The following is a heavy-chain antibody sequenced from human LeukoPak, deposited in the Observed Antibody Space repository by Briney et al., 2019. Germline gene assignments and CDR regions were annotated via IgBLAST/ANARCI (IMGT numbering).Heavy chain of an antibody. D-gene: IGHD4-17*01. CDR3: ARDDSGYGDYGWFQH. V-gene: IGHV4-34*01. CDR2: INHSGST. Sequence: PSETLSLTCAVYGGSFSGYYWSWIRQPPGKGLEWIGEINHSGSTNYNPSLKSRVTISVDTSKNQFSLKLSSVTAADTAVYYCARDDSGYGDYGWFQHWGQGTLVTVSS. J-gene: IGHJ1*01. CDR1: GGSFSGYY.